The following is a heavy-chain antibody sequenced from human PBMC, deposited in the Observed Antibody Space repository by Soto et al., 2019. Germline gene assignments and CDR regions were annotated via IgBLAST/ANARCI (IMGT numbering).Heavy chain of an antibody. V-gene: IGHV4-39*01. CDR2: IYYSGST. CDR1: VGSISSSSYF. CDR3: ARHPSDFWFDP. D-gene: IGHD2-21*02. Sequence: QLQLQESGPGLVKPSETLSLTCTVSVGSISSSSYFWGWIRQPPGKGLEWIGSIYYSGSTYYNPSLKMRVTVSVDTSKNQFTLKLSSVTAADTAVYYCARHPSDFWFDPWGQGTLVTVSS. J-gene: IGHJ5*02.